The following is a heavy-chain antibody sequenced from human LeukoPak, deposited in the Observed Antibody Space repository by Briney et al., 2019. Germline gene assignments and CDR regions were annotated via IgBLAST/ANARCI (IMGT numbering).Heavy chain of an antibody. V-gene: IGHV4-59*01. CDR3: ARGNFDWLYYLDY. J-gene: IGHJ4*02. Sequence: SETLSLTCTVLDGSISIYYWSWIRQPPGKGLEWIGYIYYSGSTNYNPSLKSRVTISVDTSKNQFSLKLSSVTAADTAVYYCARGNFDWLYYLDYWGQGTLVTVSS. CDR2: IYYSGST. CDR1: DGSISIYY. D-gene: IGHD3-9*01.